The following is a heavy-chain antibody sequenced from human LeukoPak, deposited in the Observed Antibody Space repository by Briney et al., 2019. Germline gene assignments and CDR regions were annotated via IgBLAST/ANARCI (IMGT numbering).Heavy chain of an antibody. CDR2: IWHDGSNK. J-gene: IGHJ3*02. CDR3: AKGGGPYCGGDCYWADAFDI. CDR1: GFTFSSYG. Sequence: GGSLRLSCAASGFTFSSYGMHWVRQAPGKGLEWVAVIWHDGSNKYYADSVKGRFTTSRDNSKNTLYLQMNSLRAEDTAVYYCAKGGGPYCGGDCYWADAFDIWGQGTMVTVSS. V-gene: IGHV3-33*06. D-gene: IGHD2-21*02.